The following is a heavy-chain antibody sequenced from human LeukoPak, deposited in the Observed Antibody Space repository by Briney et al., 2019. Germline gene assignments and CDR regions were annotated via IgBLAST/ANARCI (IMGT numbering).Heavy chain of an antibody. CDR1: GYNFNSYG. Sequence: ASVKVSCKASGYNFNSYGISWVRQTPGQGLEWMGWISVHNGNTNYAQKLQGRVIMTTDTSTSTAYMELRSLRSDDTAVYYCAKGDWLYYFDYWGQGTLVTVSS. J-gene: IGHJ4*02. CDR3: AKGDWLYYFDY. D-gene: IGHD3-9*01. V-gene: IGHV1-18*01. CDR2: ISVHNGNT.